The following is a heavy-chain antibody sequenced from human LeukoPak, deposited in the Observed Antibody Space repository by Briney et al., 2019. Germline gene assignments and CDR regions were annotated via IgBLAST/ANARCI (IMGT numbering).Heavy chain of an antibody. CDR1: GYTFTSYY. D-gene: IGHD6-13*01. CDR3: ARGIAAAGTGGGAFDY. J-gene: IGHJ4*02. Sequence: ASVKVSCTASGYTFTSYYMHWVRQAPGQGLEWMGIINPSGGSTSYAQKFQGRVTMTRDTSTSTVYMELSSPRSEDTAVYYCARGIAAAGTGGGAFDYWGQGTLVTVSS. V-gene: IGHV1-46*01. CDR2: INPSGGST.